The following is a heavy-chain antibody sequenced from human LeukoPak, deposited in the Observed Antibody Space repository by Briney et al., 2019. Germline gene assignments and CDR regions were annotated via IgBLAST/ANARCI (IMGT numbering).Heavy chain of an antibody. V-gene: IGHV1-18*01. J-gene: IGHJ4*02. Sequence: ASVKVSCKASGYTFSNFGITWVRQAPGQGLEWVGWISVYDGNTKYARKFQGRVTMTTDTSTSTAYMELRSLTSDDTAVYYCARAPDWGYCSSTSCYWGLDYWGQGTRVTVSS. D-gene: IGHD2-2*01. CDR2: ISVYDGNT. CDR3: ARAPDWGYCSSTSCYWGLDY. CDR1: GYTFSNFG.